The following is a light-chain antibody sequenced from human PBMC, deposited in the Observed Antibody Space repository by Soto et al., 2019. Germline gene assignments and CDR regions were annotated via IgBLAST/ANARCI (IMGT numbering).Light chain of an antibody. CDR2: DAS. Sequence: DIQMTQSPSSLSASVGDIVTITCQASQDITNYLNWYQQKPGKAPRLLLYDASSLETGVPSRFSGSGSGTKFTLTIASLQPDDFATYYCQQYETFSGTFGPGTKVDIK. J-gene: IGKJ1*01. CDR3: QQYETFSGT. CDR1: QDITNY. V-gene: IGKV1-33*01.